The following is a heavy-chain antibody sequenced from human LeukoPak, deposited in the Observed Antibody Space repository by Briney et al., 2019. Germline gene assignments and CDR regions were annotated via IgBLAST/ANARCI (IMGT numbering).Heavy chain of an antibody. CDR1: GYTLTELS. J-gene: IGHJ4*02. D-gene: IGHD6-19*01. CDR3: ATAIAVADPLDY. Sequence: ASMKVSCKVSGYTLTELSMHWVRQAPGKGLEWMGGFDPEDGETIYAQKFQGRVTMTEDTSTDTAYMELSSLRSEDTAVYYCATAIAVADPLDYWGQGTLVTVSS. CDR2: FDPEDGET. V-gene: IGHV1-24*01.